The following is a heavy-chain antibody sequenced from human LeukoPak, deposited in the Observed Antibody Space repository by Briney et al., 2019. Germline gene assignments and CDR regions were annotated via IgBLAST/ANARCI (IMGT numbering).Heavy chain of an antibody. V-gene: IGHV4-38-2*02. D-gene: IGHD3-3*01. CDR1: GYSISSDYY. CDR2: IYHSGST. CDR3: ARLTGNYDFWSGYYNFDY. Sequence: PSETLSLTCTVSGYSISSDYYWAWIRQPPGKGLEWIGSIYHSGSTYYNPSLKSRVTISVDTSKNQFSLKLSTVTAADTAVYYCARLTGNYDFWSGYYNFDYWGQGTLVTVSS. J-gene: IGHJ4*02.